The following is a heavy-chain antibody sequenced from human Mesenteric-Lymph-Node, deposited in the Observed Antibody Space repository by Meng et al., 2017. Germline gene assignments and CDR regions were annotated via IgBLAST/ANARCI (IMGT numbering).Heavy chain of an antibody. J-gene: IGHJ4*02. D-gene: IGHD2-21*01. V-gene: IGHV4-30-4*01. CDR1: GDSINSDAYY. CDR2: IHYSGTA. Sequence: VQRQGSGPGLVKPLQTLSLTCTVSGDSINSDAYYWRWIRQHPGKGLEWIGNIHYSGTAYYNPSLKSRVSISVDTSKNQFSLNLNSMTAADTAVYYCASFDHIPRRNYFDYWGQGTLVTVSS. CDR3: ASFDHIPRRNYFDY.